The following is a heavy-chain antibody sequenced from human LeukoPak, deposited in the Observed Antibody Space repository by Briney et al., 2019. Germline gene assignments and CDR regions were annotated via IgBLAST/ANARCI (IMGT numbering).Heavy chain of an antibody. CDR3: ARGPLYYGSGSYYRF. Sequence: SETLSPTCAVYGGSFSGYYWSWIRQPPGKGLEWIGEINHSGSTNYNPSLKSRVTISVDTSKNQFSLKLSSVTAADTAVYYCARGPLYYGSGSYYRFGGQGTLVTVSS. D-gene: IGHD3-10*01. V-gene: IGHV4-34*01. J-gene: IGHJ4*02. CDR1: GGSFSGYY. CDR2: INHSGST.